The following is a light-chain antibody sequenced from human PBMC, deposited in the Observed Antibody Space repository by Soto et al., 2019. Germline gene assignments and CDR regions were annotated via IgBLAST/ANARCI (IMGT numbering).Light chain of an antibody. CDR1: SGPVSTNYY. CDR2: TTS. V-gene: IGLV8-61*01. Sequence: QTVVTQEPSFSVSPGGTVTLTCALSSGPVSTNYYPSWYQQTPGQAPRTLIHTTSTHSSGVPDRFSGSVLGNRAALTITGAQAEDEATYHCVLYMGSGIWVFGGGTKLTVL. J-gene: IGLJ3*02. CDR3: VLYMGSGIWV.